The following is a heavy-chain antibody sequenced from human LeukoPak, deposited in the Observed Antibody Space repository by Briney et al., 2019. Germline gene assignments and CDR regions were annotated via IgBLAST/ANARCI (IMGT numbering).Heavy chain of an antibody. CDR3: ARDLVGSHYDSSGPYDY. J-gene: IGHJ4*02. CDR2: ISSSSNYI. CDR1: GFTFSTYT. V-gene: IGHV3-21*01. Sequence: GGSLRLSCAASGFTFSTYTMNWVRQAPGKGLEWVSSISSSSNYIYDADSVKGRFTISRDNAKNSLYLQMNSLRAEDTAVYYCARDLVGSHYDSSGPYDYWGQGTMVTVSS. D-gene: IGHD3-22*01.